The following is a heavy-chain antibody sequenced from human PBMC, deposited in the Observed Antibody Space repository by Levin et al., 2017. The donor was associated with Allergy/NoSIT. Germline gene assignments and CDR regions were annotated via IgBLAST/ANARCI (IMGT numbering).Heavy chain of an antibody. V-gene: IGHV4-39*01. CDR1: GGSIRSSSYY. D-gene: IGHD6-13*01. CDR2: VFYGVRT. CDR3: VRHPPYSDSPSWFDS. Sequence: SETLSLTCTVSGGSIRSSSYYWGWIRQSPGKGLEWIASVFYGVRTYYNPSLQGRLTISVDTSKNEVSLKLTSVTATDTAVYYCVRHPPYSDSPSWFDSWGQGTLVTVSS. J-gene: IGHJ5*01.